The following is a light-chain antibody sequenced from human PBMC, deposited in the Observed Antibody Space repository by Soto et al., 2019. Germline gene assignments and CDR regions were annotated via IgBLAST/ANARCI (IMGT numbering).Light chain of an antibody. V-gene: IGKV1-27*01. Sequence: DIQMTQSPTSLSASVGDRVTITCRASQDIRNFVAWYQQKPGKAPKLLIYAASTLQSGVPSRFSGSGSGTDFTLTINSLLHEDVATYSCQKYSSVPVFGPGTKVEIK. CDR1: QDIRNF. CDR3: QKYSSVPV. J-gene: IGKJ3*01. CDR2: AAS.